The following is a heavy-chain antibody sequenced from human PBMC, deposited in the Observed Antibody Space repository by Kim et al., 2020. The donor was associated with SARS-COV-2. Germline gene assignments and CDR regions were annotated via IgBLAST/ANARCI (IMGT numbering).Heavy chain of an antibody. J-gene: IGHJ3*02. CDR1: GFTFSSYG. D-gene: IGHD6-13*01. V-gene: IGHV3-33*06. Sequence: GGSLRLSCAASGFTFSSYGMHWVRQAPGKGLEWVAAIWYDGSNKYYADSVKGRFTISRDNSKNTPYLQMNSLRAEDTAVYYCAKIGPEAAAGTGGAFDIWGQGTMVTVSS. CDR3: AKIGPEAAAGTGGAFDI. CDR2: IWYDGSNK.